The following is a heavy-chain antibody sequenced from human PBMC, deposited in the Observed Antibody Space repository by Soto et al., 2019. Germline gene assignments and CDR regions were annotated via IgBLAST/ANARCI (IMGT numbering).Heavy chain of an antibody. CDR3: ADGGEWSFNFVY. D-gene: IGHD3-3*01. J-gene: IGHJ4*02. CDR1: GFTFSTYA. CDR2: ISASGDNS. Sequence: EVQLLESGGGLVQPGGSLRLSCAASGFTFSTYAMSWVRQAPGKGLEWLVGISASGDNSYYADSVKGRFTISRDNSKGPLYLPRNSLRDEDTALYYCADGGEWSFNFVYWGQGTLVTVSS. V-gene: IGHV3-23*01.